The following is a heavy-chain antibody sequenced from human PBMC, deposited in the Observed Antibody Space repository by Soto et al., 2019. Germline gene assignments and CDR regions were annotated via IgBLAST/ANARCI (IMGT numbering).Heavy chain of an antibody. J-gene: IGHJ4*02. Sequence: GESLKISCAASGFTFSSYSMNWVRQAPGKGLEWVSSISSSSSYIYYADSVKGRFTISRDNAKNSLYLQMNSLRAEDTAVYYCARDRIAVAAREDYWGQGTLVTVSS. CDR3: ARDRIAVAAREDY. D-gene: IGHD6-19*01. V-gene: IGHV3-21*01. CDR1: GFTFSSYS. CDR2: ISSSSSYI.